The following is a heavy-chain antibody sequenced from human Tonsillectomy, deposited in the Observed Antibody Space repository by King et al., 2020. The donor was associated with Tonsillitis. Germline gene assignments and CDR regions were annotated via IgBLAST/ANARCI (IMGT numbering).Heavy chain of an antibody. CDR3: ARERRLGYCTNGVCYPKPHFDY. CDR2: IYYSGST. J-gene: IGHJ4*02. Sequence: LQLQESGPGLVKPSETLSLTCTVSGGSISSSSYYWGWIRQPPGKGLEWIGSIYYSGSTYYNPSLKSRVTISVDTSKNQFSLKLSSVTAADTAVYYCARERRLGYCTNGVCYPKPHFDYWGQGTLVTVSS. V-gene: IGHV4-39*07. D-gene: IGHD2-8*01. CDR1: GGSISSSSYY.